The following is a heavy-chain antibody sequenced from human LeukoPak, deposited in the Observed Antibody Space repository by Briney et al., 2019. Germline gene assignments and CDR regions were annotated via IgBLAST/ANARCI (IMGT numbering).Heavy chain of an antibody. Sequence: GGSLRLSCAASGFTFDDYAMHWVRQAPGKGLEWVSGISWNSGSIGYADSVKGRFTISRDNAKNSLYLQMNSLRAEDTALYYCAKDVSSGWYSYYYYGMDVWGQGTTVTVSS. D-gene: IGHD6-19*01. CDR3: AKDVSSGWYSYYYYGMDV. CDR1: GFTFDDYA. CDR2: ISWNSGSI. V-gene: IGHV3-9*01. J-gene: IGHJ6*02.